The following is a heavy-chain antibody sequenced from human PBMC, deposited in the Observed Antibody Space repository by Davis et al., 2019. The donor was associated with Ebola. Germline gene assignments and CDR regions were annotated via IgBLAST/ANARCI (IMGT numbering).Heavy chain of an antibody. J-gene: IGHJ6*02. D-gene: IGHD2-2*01. CDR2: INHSGST. Sequence: MPSETLSLTCAVYGGSFSGYYWSWIRQPPGKGLEWIGEINHSGSTNYNPSLKSRVTISVDTSKNQFSLKLSSVTAADTAVYYCARDRVVPAAIFHYYYGMDVWGQGTTVTVSS. CDR1: GGSFSGYY. CDR3: ARDRVVPAAIFHYYYGMDV. V-gene: IGHV4-34*01.